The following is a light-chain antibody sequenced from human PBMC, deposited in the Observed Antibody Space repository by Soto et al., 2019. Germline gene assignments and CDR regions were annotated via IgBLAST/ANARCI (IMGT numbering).Light chain of an antibody. CDR2: QAS. CDR3: QHPGT. J-gene: IGKJ1*01. CDR1: QSVGRW. Sequence: DIQMTQSPSALSAVVGDRVTITCRASQSVGRWLAWYQKKTGAAPRLLIYQASAVETGVPSRFTGSGSGTEFTLTISSLQPDDVATYYCQHPGTFGQGTTVEIK. V-gene: IGKV1-5*03.